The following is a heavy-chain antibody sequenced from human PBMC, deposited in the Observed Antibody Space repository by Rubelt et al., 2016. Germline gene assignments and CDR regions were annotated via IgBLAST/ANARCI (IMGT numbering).Heavy chain of an antibody. CDR1: GGSFSAYY. Sequence: QVQLQQWGAGLLKPSETLSLTCVVSGGSFSAYYWSWIRQPPGKGLEWIGEINHSGSTTYNPSLKSRVPMSVEKSKNQFPRWLGSWTARDTAVYYCASWPLGYCSGGTCYSFDYWGQGTLVTVSS. V-gene: IGHV4-34*01. D-gene: IGHD2-15*01. J-gene: IGHJ4*02. CDR2: INHSGST. CDR3: ASWPLGYCSGGTCYSFDY.